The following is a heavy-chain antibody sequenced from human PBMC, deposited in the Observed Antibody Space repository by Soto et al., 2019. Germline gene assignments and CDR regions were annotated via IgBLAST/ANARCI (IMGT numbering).Heavy chain of an antibody. D-gene: IGHD2-15*01. J-gene: IGHJ6*02. CDR1: GGSISRGGYY. CDR2: IYYSGST. V-gene: IGHV4-31*03. Sequence: SETLCVTCTVSGGSISRGGYYWSWIRQHPGKGLEWIGYIYYSGSTYYNPSLKRRGTISVDTSKNQFSLKLSSVTAADTAVYYCARDRLEVVDTPHDASDTRGHGPTVTV. CDR3: ARDRLEVVDTPHDASDT.